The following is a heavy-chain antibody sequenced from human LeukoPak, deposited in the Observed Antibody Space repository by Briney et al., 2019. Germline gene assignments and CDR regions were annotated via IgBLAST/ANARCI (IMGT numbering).Heavy chain of an antibody. CDR1: GGSISSGGYY. V-gene: IGHV4-31*03. J-gene: IGHJ4*02. D-gene: IGHD6-6*01. CDR2: IYYSGST. Sequence: SQTLSLTCTVSGGSISSGGYYWSWIRQHPGKGLEWIGYIYYSGSTYYNPSLKSRVTISVDTSKNQSSLKLSSVTAADTAVYYCARVGSRAARPVDYWGQGTLVTVSS. CDR3: ARVGSRAARPVDY.